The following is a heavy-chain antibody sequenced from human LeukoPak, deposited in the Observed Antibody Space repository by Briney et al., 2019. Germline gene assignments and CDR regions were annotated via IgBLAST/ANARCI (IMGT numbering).Heavy chain of an antibody. CDR1: GFTFDDYA. CDR2: ISWNSGRI. V-gene: IGHV3-9*01. D-gene: IGHD3-9*01. Sequence: GGSLRLSCAASGFTFDDYAMHWVRQAPGKGLEWVSGISWNSGRINYADSVKGRFTISRDNAKNSLSLQMDSLRAEDTAVYYCARDYDILTAYHASFDYWGQGTLVTVSS. J-gene: IGHJ4*02. CDR3: ARDYDILTAYHASFDY.